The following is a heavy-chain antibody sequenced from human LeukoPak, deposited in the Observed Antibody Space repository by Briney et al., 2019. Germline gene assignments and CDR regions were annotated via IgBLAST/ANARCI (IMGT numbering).Heavy chain of an antibody. V-gene: IGHV1-24*01. D-gene: IGHD6-6*01. Sequence: ASVKVSCKVSGYTLTELSMHWVRQAPGKGLEWMGGFDPEDGETIYAQKFQGRVTMTEDTSTDTAYMELSSLRSEDTAVYYCATALRIAARQSWFDPWGQGTLVTVSS. CDR3: ATALRIAARQSWFDP. CDR2: FDPEDGET. CDR1: GYTLTELS. J-gene: IGHJ5*02.